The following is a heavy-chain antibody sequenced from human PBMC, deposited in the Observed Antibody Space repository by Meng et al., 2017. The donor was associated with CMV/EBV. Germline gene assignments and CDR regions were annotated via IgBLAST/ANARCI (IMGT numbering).Heavy chain of an antibody. CDR1: GFIYSNYW. Sequence: GESLKISCAASGFIYSNYWMRWVRQAPGKGLEWVANMNGGATAKFYVGSVRGRFTISRDNAMNALYLQMNSLTVEDTAIYYCATSKDSPGNDWGQGTLVTVSS. V-gene: IGHV3-7*01. CDR2: MNGGATAK. CDR3: ATSKDSPGND. D-gene: IGHD2/OR15-2a*01. J-gene: IGHJ4*02.